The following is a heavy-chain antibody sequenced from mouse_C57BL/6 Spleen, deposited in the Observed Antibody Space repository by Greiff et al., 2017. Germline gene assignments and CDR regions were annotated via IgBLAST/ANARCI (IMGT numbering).Heavy chain of an antibody. D-gene: IGHD3-2*02. CDR3: VTAQATEDLDY. CDR1: GFTFNTYA. V-gene: IGHV10-3*01. J-gene: IGHJ4*01. Sequence: EVQLVESGGGLVQPKGSLKLSCAASGFTFNTYAMHWVRQAPGKGLEWVARIRSKSSNYATYYADSVKDSFTISRDDSQSMLYLQMNNLKTENTAMYYCVTAQATEDLDYWGQGTSVTVSS. CDR2: IRSKSSNYAT.